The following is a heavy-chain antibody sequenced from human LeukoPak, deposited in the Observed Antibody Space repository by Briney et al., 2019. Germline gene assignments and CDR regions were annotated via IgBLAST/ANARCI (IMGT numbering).Heavy chain of an antibody. J-gene: IGHJ4*02. D-gene: IGHD4-17*01. CDR3: TTGYGDYETWSTYGY. V-gene: IGHV3-15*01. Sequence: GGSLRLSCAASGFTFSNAWMSWVRQAPGKGLEWVGRIKSKTDGGTTDYAAPVKGRFTISRDDSKNTLYLQMNSLKTEDTAVYYCTTGYGDYETWSTYGYWGQGTLVTVSS. CDR1: GFTFSNAW. CDR2: IKSKTDGGTT.